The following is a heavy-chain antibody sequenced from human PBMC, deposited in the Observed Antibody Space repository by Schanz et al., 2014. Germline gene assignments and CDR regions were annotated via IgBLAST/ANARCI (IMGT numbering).Heavy chain of an antibody. Sequence: EVQLVESGGGLVKPGGSLRLSCAASGFAFSAYSMNWVRQAPGKGLEWVSSISSSGSYIYFPDSVKGRFTISRDNAKNSLYLQMNSLRAEDTAVYYCARDEGKDGYNLAFDVWGQGTLVTVSS. V-gene: IGHV3-21*01. CDR2: ISSSGSYI. D-gene: IGHD5-12*01. CDR1: GFAFSAYS. J-gene: IGHJ3*01. CDR3: ARDEGKDGYNLAFDV.